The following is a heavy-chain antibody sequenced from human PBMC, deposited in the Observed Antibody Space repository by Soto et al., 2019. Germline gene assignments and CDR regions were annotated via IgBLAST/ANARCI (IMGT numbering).Heavy chain of an antibody. V-gene: IGHV4-30-2*01. J-gene: IGHJ4*02. D-gene: IGHD3-3*01. CDR2: IYHSGST. CDR1: GGSISSGGYS. CDR3: ARGTIFGVVRYYFDY. Sequence: TLSLTCAVSGGSISSGGYSWCWIRQPPGKGLEWIGYIYHSGSTYYNPSLKSRVTISVDRSKNQFSLKLSSVTAADTAVYYCARGTIFGVVRYYFDYWGQGTLVTVSS.